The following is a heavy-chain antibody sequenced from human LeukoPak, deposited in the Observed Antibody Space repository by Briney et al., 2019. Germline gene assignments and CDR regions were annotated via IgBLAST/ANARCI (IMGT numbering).Heavy chain of an antibody. J-gene: IGHJ5*02. CDR3: ARAINYYDSSGYYHWFDP. Sequence: PSETLSLTCTVSGYSISSGYYWGWIRQPPGKGLEWIGSIYHSGSTYYNPSLKSRVTISVDTSKNQFSLKLSSVTAADTAVYYCARAINYYDSSGYYHWFDPWGQGTLVTVSS. D-gene: IGHD3-22*01. CDR2: IYHSGST. CDR1: GYSISSGYY. V-gene: IGHV4-38-2*02.